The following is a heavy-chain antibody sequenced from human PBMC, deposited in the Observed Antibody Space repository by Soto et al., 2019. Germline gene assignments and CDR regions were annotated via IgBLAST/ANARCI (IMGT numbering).Heavy chain of an antibody. CDR2: ISFDGNKK. CDR1: GFNFSNYG. V-gene: IGHV3-30*03. J-gene: IGHJ4*02. CDR3: ATSTNTGSPSTLDY. D-gene: IGHD6-6*01. Sequence: QVQLVESGGGVVQPERSLRLSCAASGFNFSNYGMHWVRQAPGKGLEWVAVISFDGNKKLHADSVKGRFTISRDKSRDTLYLQMNSLRLDDTAVYFCATSTNTGSPSTLDYWGQGALVTVSS.